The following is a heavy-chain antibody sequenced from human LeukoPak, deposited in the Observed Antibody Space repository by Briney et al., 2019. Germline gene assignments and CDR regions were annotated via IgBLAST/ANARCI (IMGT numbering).Heavy chain of an antibody. V-gene: IGHV3-11*04. Sequence: PGGSLRLSCAASGFTFSDYYMGWIRQAPGKGLEWVSYITSSGGTIYYADSVKGRFTISRDNSKNTLYLQMNSLRAEDTAVYYCARDRTLPNYDILTGYFHWGQGTLVTVSS. CDR3: ARDRTLPNYDILTGYFH. D-gene: IGHD3-9*01. J-gene: IGHJ4*02. CDR1: GFTFSDYY. CDR2: ITSSGGTI.